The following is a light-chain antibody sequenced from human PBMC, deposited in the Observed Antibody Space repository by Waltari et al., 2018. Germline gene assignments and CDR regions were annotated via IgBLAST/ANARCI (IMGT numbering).Light chain of an antibody. CDR2: NAS. CDR1: QSVSTW. CDR3: KQYNSYPLS. V-gene: IGKV1-5*03. J-gene: IGKJ2*01. Sequence: DIQMTQSPSTLSASVGDRVTITCRASQSVSTWLARYQQKPGKAPNLLIYNASTLESEVPSRFSGSGSGTFFTLAITSLQPDDFAPYYCKQYNSYPLSFGQGTKLEIK.